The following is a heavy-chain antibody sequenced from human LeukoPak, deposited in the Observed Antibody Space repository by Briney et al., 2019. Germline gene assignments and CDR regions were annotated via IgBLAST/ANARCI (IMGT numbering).Heavy chain of an antibody. CDR3: ARDLEEGAYYYGMDV. D-gene: IGHD3-16*01. CDR1: GYTFTSYY. V-gene: IGHV1-46*01. J-gene: IGHJ6*02. Sequence: ASVKVSCKASGYTFTSYYMHWVRQAPGQGLEWMGINNPSGGSTSYAQKFQGRVTMTRDTSTSTVYMELSSLRSEDTAVYYCARDLEEGAYYYGMDVWGQGTTVTVSS. CDR2: NNPSGGST.